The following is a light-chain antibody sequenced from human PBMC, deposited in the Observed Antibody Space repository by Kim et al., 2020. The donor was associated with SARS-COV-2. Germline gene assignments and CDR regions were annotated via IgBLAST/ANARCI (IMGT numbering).Light chain of an antibody. Sequence: SVSPGQTASITCSGNKLGDKYACWYQQKPGQSPVLVMYQDAKRPSGIPERFSGSNSGNTATLTISGTQAMDEADYYCQAWDTSTVVFGGGTQLIVL. J-gene: IGLJ2*01. CDR1: KLGDKY. CDR3: QAWDTSTVV. V-gene: IGLV3-1*01. CDR2: QDA.